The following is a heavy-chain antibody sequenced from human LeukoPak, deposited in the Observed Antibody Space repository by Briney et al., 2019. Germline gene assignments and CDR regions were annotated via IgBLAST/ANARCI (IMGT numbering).Heavy chain of an antibody. V-gene: IGHV3-66*01. CDR2: IYSGGNT. Sequence: PGGSLRLSCAASGFTVSSNFMSWVRQAPGKGLEWVSVIYSGGNTYYADYVKGRFTISRDNSKNTLYLQMNSLRAEDTAVYHCARDRLPLLGAFDIWGQGPMVTVSS. J-gene: IGHJ3*02. D-gene: IGHD3-16*01. CDR3: ARDRLPLLGAFDI. CDR1: GFTVSSNF.